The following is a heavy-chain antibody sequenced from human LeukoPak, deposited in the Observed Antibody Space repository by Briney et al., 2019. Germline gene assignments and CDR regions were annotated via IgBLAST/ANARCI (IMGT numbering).Heavy chain of an antibody. V-gene: IGHV4-59*12. CDR1: GGSISSYY. Sequence: SETLSLACTVSGGSISSYYWSWIRQPPGKGLEWIGYIYYSGSTNYNPSLKSRVTMSVDTSKNQFSLKPSSVTAADTAVYYCARDLRGGSPGYWGQGTLVTVSS. CDR2: IYYSGST. CDR3: ARDLRGGSPGY. J-gene: IGHJ4*02. D-gene: IGHD2-15*01.